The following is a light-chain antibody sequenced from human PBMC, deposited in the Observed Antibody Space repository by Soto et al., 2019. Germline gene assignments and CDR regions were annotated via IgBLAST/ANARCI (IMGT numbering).Light chain of an antibody. V-gene: IGLV4-69*01. Sequence: QLVLTQSPSASASLGASVKLTCTLSSEHSSYAIAWLQREPGKAPRYLMKLHSDGRHFKGDGIPDRFSGSSSGAERYLTISSLQSEDEADYYCQTWATGPWVFGGGTQLTVL. CDR3: QTWATGPWV. J-gene: IGLJ7*01. CDR2: LHSDGRH. CDR1: SEHSSYA.